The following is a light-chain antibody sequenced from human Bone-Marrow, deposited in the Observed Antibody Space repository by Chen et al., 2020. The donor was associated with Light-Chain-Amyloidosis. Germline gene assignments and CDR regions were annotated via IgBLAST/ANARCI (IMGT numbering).Light chain of an antibody. V-gene: IGKV3-15*01. CDR2: DAS. Sequence: TQYPGTLSLSPGETATLSCRTSQSVYTNLAWYQHKPGQAPRLLIYDASTRAAGIPGRFSVSRSVVVFTLTISYIQSEDSAVYYCQHYNNWPFTFGPGTTVNIK. J-gene: IGKJ3*01. CDR1: QSVYTN. CDR3: QHYNNWPFT.